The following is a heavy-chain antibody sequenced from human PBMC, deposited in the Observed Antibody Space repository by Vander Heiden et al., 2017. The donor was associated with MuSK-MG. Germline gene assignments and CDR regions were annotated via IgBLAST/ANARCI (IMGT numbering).Heavy chain of an antibody. CDR1: AGSISSGGYY. Sequence: QVQLQESGPGLVKPSQTLSLTCTVSAGSISSGGYYWGWIRQHPGKGLEWIGYIYYSGSTYYNPSLKSRVTISVDTSKNQFSLKLSSVTAADTAVYYCARVPIVVVPAAYYFDYWGQGTLVTVSS. CDR2: IYYSGST. J-gene: IGHJ4*02. CDR3: ARVPIVVVPAAYYFDY. V-gene: IGHV4-31*03. D-gene: IGHD2-2*01.